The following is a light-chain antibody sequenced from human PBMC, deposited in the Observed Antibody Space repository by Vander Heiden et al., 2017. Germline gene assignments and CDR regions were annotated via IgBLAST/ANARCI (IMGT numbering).Light chain of an antibody. CDR3: QAWYSNTGV. J-gene: IGLJ1*01. V-gene: IGLV3-1*01. Sequence: SYELTQPPSVSVSPGQTASITCPADELGVKYASWYQQKPGQSLVMVIYQDSKRPSAIPGPFSGSNSGNTATLTISGTQARDEADYYCQAWYSNTGVFGTGTKVTVL. CDR2: QDS. CDR1: ELGVKY.